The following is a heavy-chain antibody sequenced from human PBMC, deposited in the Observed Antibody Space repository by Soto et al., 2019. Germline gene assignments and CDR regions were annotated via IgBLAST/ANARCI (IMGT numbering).Heavy chain of an antibody. J-gene: IGHJ4*02. CDR2: IYCNDDK. CDR1: GFSLSTSGVG. D-gene: IGHD6-6*01. V-gene: IGHV2-5*01. Sequence: QITLKESGPTVVKPTQTLTLTCTVSGFSLSTSGVGVGWIRQPPGKPLEWLALIYCNDDKRYSPSLKSRLTTINDPSQNQVILRLNNMDPVDTATYHCAHGVSSSSASGFTVFDSWGQGTPVTVPS. CDR3: AHGVSSSSASGFTVFDS.